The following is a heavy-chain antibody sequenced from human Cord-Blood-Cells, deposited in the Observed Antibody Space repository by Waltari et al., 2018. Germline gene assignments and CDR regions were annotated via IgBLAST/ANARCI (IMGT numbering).Heavy chain of an antibody. CDR2: ISPILGIA. J-gene: IGHJ5*02. D-gene: IGHD6-13*01. CDR3: ARLRPIAAAGSRGWFDP. Sequence: QVQLVQSGAEVKKPGSSVKVSCKASGGTFSSYAISWVRQAPGQGLEWMGGISPILGIANYAQKFQGRVTNTADKSTSTADMELSSLRSEDTAVYYCARLRPIAAAGSRGWFDPWGQGTLVTVSS. V-gene: IGHV1-69*10. CDR1: GGTFSSYA.